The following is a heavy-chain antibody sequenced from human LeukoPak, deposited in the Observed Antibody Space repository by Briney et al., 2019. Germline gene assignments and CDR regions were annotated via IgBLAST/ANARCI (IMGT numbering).Heavy chain of an antibody. CDR2: INPNSGGT. CDR1: GYTFTGYY. Sequence: ASVKVSCKASGYTFTGYYMHWVRQAPGQGLEWMGWINPNSGGTNYAQKFQGRVTMTRDTSITTAYMELNRLRSDDTAVYYCARIADYYYYYMDVWGKGTTVTVSS. J-gene: IGHJ6*03. V-gene: IGHV1-2*02. CDR3: ARIADYYYYYMDV.